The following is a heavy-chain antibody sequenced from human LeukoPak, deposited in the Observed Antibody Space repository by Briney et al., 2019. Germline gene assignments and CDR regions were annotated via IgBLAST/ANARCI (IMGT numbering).Heavy chain of an antibody. J-gene: IGHJ4*02. D-gene: IGHD4-17*01. CDR1: GFTFSNYA. CDR3: ARDIYGDPNY. V-gene: IGHV3-23*01. Sequence: GSLRLSCAATGFTFSNYAMSWVRQAPGKGLEWVSAIGGSGGSTYYADSVKGRFTISRDNSKNTVYLQMNSLRAEDTAVYYCARDIYGDPNYWGQGTLVTVSS. CDR2: IGGSGGST.